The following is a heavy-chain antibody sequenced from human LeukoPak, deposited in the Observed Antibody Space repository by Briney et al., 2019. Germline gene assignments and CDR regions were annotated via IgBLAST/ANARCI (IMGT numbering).Heavy chain of an antibody. D-gene: IGHD1-26*01. CDR2: IIGSGGYS. CDR3: VKLRGIYLDFDS. Sequence: GGSLRLSCAASGFTFSSYAMSWVRQAPGKGLEWVSAIIGSGGYSYYADSVKGRFTISRDNSKNTLSLQMDSLRAEDTAAYYCVKLRGIYLDFDSWGRGTLVSVPS. V-gene: IGHV3-23*01. J-gene: IGHJ4*02. CDR1: GFTFSSYA.